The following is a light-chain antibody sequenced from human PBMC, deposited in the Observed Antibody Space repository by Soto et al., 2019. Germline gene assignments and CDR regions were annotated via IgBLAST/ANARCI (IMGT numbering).Light chain of an antibody. CDR1: HSIDTF. CDR3: QQSHSLPST. Sequence: DIQMTQSPSSLSASVGDTITINCRASHSIDTFLHWYQQKPGKAPKLLIHSASTLRGGVPSRFSGSGAGTYFSLTISNLQPEDSSAYYCQQSHSLPSTFGQGTRLEI. CDR2: SAS. J-gene: IGKJ5*01. V-gene: IGKV1-39*01.